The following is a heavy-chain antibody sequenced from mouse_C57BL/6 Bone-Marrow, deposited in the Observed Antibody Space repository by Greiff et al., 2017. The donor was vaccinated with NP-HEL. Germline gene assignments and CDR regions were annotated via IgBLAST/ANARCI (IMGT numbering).Heavy chain of an antibody. CDR3: AHCCFDY. V-gene: IGHV1-7*01. Sequence: VQLQQSGAELAKPGASVKLSCTASGYTFTSYWMHWVKQRPGQGLEWIGYINPSSGYTNYNQKFKDKATLTADKSSSTAYMQMSRLTYEDSAVYYCAHCCFDYWGQGTTLTVSA. CDR2: INPSSGYT. J-gene: IGHJ2*01. CDR1: GYTFTSYW.